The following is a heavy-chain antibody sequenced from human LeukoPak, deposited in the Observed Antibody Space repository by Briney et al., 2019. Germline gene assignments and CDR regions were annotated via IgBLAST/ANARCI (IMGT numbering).Heavy chain of an antibody. V-gene: IGHV3-66*01. J-gene: IGHJ6*03. CDR2: IYSGGRT. CDR1: GFSVSRNY. CDR3: ARVRGPTLKTCYMDV. Sequence: PGGSLRLSCAASGFSVSRNYMTWVRQAPGKGLEWVSVIYSGGRTDYADSVKGRFTISRDNAERSVYLQMNSLRADDTAVYYCARVRGPTLKTCYMDVWGTGTTVTVSS. D-gene: IGHD3-10*01.